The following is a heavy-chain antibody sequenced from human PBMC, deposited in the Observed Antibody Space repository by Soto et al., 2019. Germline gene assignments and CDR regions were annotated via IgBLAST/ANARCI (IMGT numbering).Heavy chain of an antibody. Sequence: VQLQESGPGLVKPSETLSLTCTVSDGSISSYYWSWLRQPPGKGLEWIGYIYDTGSTVYNPSLQSRVTISLARPNHQFSLKLPSVTAADTAIYYCAGDIRSGSYRFDFWGQGTLVTVFS. J-gene: IGHJ4*02. CDR2: IYDTGST. CDR3: AGDIRSGSYRFDF. D-gene: IGHD1-26*01. CDR1: DGSISSYY. V-gene: IGHV4-59*08.